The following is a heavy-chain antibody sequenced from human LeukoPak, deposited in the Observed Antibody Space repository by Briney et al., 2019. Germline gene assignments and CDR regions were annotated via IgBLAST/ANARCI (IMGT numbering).Heavy chain of an antibody. D-gene: IGHD4-17*01. Sequence: SETLSLTCAVYGGSFSGYYWSWIRQPPGKGLEWIGEINHSGSTNYNPSLKSRVTLSVDTSKNQFSLKLSSVTAADTAVYYCARGPYGDYLSWFDPWGQGTLVTVSS. J-gene: IGHJ5*02. V-gene: IGHV4-34*01. CDR3: ARGPYGDYLSWFDP. CDR2: INHSGST. CDR1: GGSFSGYY.